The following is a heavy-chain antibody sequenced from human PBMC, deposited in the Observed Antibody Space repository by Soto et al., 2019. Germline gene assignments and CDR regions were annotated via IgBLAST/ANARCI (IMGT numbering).Heavy chain of an antibody. V-gene: IGHV3-23*01. CDR3: AKEGPISLYFDQ. J-gene: IGHJ4*02. CDR2: ISGGGDSI. D-gene: IGHD3-3*02. CDR1: GFTFSNYV. Sequence: GGSLRLSCAASGFTFSNYVMSWVRQAPGKGLEWVSAISGGGDSIYYADSVKGRFTVSRDSSKSTLYLQMNSLSGEDTAIYYWAKEGPISLYFDQWGQGNLVTVSS.